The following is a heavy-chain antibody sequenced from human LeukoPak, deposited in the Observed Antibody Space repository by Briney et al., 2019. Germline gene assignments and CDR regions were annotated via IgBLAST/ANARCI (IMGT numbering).Heavy chain of an antibody. D-gene: IGHD3-10*01. CDR3: AKELWFGELVFDY. CDR2: IRFDGSNK. V-gene: IGHV3-30*02. J-gene: IGHJ4*02. Sequence: GGSLRLSCAASGFTFSSYGMHWVRQAPGKGLEWVAFIRFDGSNKYYADSVKGRFTISRDNSKNTLYLQMNSLRAEDTAVYYCAKELWFGELVFDYWGQGTLVTVSS. CDR1: GFTFSSYG.